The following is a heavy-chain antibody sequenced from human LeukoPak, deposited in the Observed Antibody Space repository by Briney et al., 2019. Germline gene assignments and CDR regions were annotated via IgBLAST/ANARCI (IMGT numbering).Heavy chain of an antibody. CDR2: INHSGST. V-gene: IGHV4-34*01. CDR1: GGSFSGYY. CDR3: ARVVVVPAATRSAFDI. Sequence: SETLSLTCAVYGGSFSGYYWSWIRQPPGKGLEWLGEINHSGSTNYNPSLKSRVTISVDTSKNQFSLKLSSVTAADTAVYYCARVVVVPAATRSAFDIWGQGTMVTVSS. D-gene: IGHD2-2*01. J-gene: IGHJ3*02.